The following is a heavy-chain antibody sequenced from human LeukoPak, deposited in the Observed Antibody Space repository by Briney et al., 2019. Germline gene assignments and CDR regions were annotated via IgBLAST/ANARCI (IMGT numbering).Heavy chain of an antibody. CDR1: GGSISGYH. CDR2: VSYSGST. CDR3: ARDRPYYFGSGNYYPFDI. D-gene: IGHD3-10*01. J-gene: IGHJ4*02. Sequence: PSETLSLTCTVSGGSISGYHWSWIRQPPGKGLEWIGSVSYSGSTNYNPSLKTRVTISVDTSKIQFSLKVGSVAAADTAVYYCARDRPYYFGSGNYYPFDIWGQGTLVTVSS. V-gene: IGHV4-59*01.